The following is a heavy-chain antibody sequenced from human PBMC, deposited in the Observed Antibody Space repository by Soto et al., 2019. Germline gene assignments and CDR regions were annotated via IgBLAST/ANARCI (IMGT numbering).Heavy chain of an antibody. CDR3: ARRRTYYYGSGPNWFDP. D-gene: IGHD3-10*01. J-gene: IGHJ5*02. CDR2: INHSGST. Sequence: SETLSLTCAVYGGSFSGYYWSWIRQPPGKGLEWIGEINHSGSTNYNPSHKSRVTISVDTSKNQFSLKLSSVTAADTAVYYCARRRTYYYGSGPNWFDPWGQGTLVTVSS. CDR1: GGSFSGYY. V-gene: IGHV4-34*01.